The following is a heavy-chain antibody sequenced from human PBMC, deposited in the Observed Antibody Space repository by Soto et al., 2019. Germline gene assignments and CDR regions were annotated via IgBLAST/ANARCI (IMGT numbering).Heavy chain of an antibody. CDR2: LSTYNGNT. CDR1: GYTFSSYY. CDR3: ARGDTLMWFDY. J-gene: IGHJ4*02. D-gene: IGHD5-18*01. V-gene: IGHV1-18*01. Sequence: ASVKVSCKASGYTFSSYYITWVRQAPGQGLEWMGWLSTYNGNTNYAQKLQGRVTMTSDTSTSTAYMELRSLRSDDTAVYYCARGDTLMWFDYWGQGTLVTVSS.